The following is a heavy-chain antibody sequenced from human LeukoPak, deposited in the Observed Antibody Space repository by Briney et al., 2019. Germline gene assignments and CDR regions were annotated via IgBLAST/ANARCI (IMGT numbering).Heavy chain of an antibody. D-gene: IGHD1-1*01. Sequence: GGSLRLSCAASGFTFGDYYMSWIRQAPGKGLEWVSYISSSGSTIYYADSVKGRFTISRDNAKNSLYLQMNSLRAEDTAVYYCARELQLERTDGAAFDIWGQGTMVTVSS. V-gene: IGHV3-11*01. CDR3: ARELQLERTDGAAFDI. CDR2: ISSSGSTI. CDR1: GFTFGDYY. J-gene: IGHJ3*02.